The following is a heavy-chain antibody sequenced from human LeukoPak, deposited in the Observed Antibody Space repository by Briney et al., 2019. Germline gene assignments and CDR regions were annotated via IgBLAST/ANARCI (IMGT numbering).Heavy chain of an antibody. V-gene: IGHV4-61*02. D-gene: IGHD3-22*01. CDR1: GGSISSGSYY. J-gene: IGHJ6*03. CDR3: ARDQEKYYYDSSGYRYYYYMDV. CDR2: IYTSGST. Sequence: PSETLSLTCTVSGGSISSGSYYWSWIRQPAGKGLEWIGRIYTSGSTNYNPSLRSLVTISVDTSKNQFSLKLSSVTAADTDVYYCARDQEKYYYDSSGYRYYYYMDVWGKGTTVTVSS.